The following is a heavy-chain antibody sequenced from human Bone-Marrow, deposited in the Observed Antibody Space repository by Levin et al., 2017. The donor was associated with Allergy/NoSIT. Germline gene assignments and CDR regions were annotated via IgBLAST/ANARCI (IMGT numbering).Heavy chain of an antibody. J-gene: IGHJ4*02. CDR3: SRKTDTKKPGDY. V-gene: IGHV3-53*01. CDR1: GFSVGNNY. D-gene: IGHD1-14*01. CDR2: IYSGGSGGST. Sequence: PGGSLRLSCAASGFSVGNNYMSWVRQAPGKGPEWVAVIYSGGSGGSTKYADSVKGRFTVSRDNSKNTLYLQMNSLRVDDTAVYYCSRKTDTKKPGDYWGQGTLVTVSS.